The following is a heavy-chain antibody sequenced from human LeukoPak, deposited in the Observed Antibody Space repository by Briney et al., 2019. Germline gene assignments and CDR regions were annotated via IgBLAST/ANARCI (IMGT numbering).Heavy chain of an antibody. CDR2: ISSSSSYI. J-gene: IGHJ6*03. CDR3: AREEVFVGVVITESYYYYYMDV. V-gene: IGHV3-21*01. CDR1: GFTFSSYS. Sequence: KTGGSLRLSCAASGFTFSSYSMNWVRQAPGKGLEWVSSISSSSSYIYYADSVKGRFTISRDNAKNSLYLQMNSLRAEDTAVYYCAREEVFVGVVITESYYYYYMDVWGKGTTVTVSS. D-gene: IGHD3-3*01.